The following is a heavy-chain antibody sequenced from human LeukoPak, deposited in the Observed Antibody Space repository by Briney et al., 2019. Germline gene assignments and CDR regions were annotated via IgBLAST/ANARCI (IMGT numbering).Heavy chain of an antibody. CDR1: GASVRSYY. CDR3: AGASGFTETTWDFGV. J-gene: IGHJ4*02. CDR2: VYTSGRA. Sequence: SETLSLTCDVSGASVRSYYWSWIRQAPGKRLEWIGRVYTSGRANYNPSLRTRASISVDTSKNQFSLKVTSVTAADTAVYFCAGASGFTETTWDFGVWGQGALVIVSS. D-gene: IGHD4-17*01. V-gene: IGHV4-4*07.